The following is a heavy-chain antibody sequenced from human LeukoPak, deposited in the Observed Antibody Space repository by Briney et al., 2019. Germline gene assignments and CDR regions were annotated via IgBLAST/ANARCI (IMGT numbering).Heavy chain of an antibody. CDR1: GGSFSGYY. D-gene: IGHD3-3*01. J-gene: IGHJ4*02. V-gene: IGHV4-34*01. CDR2: VNHSGST. CDR3: ARASDFWSGSWGY. Sequence: SETLSLTCAVYGGSFSGYYWSWIRQPPGKGLEWIGEVNHSGSTNYNPSLKSRVTISVDTSKNQFSLKLSSVTAADTAVYYCARASDFWSGSWGYWGQGTLVTVSS.